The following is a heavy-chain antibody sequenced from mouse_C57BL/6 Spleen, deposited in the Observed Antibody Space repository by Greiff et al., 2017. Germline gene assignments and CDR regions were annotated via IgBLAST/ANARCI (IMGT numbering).Heavy chain of an antibody. Sequence: VQLKESGPGLVKPSQSLSLTCSVTGYSITSGYYWNWIRQFPGNKLEWMGYISYDGSNNYNPSLKNRISITRDTSKNQFFLKLNSVTTEDTATYYCARYYEYDGGFAYWGQGTLVTVSA. J-gene: IGHJ3*01. CDR1: GYSITSGYY. CDR2: ISYDGSN. V-gene: IGHV3-6*01. D-gene: IGHD2-4*01. CDR3: ARYYEYDGGFAY.